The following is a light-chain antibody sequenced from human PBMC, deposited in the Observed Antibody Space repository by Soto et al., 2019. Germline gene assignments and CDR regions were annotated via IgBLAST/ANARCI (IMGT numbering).Light chain of an antibody. CDR3: QSYDRSLSDFV. CDR1: SSNIGAGYD. Sequence: QSVLTQPPSVSGAPGQRVTISCTGSSSNIGAGYDVHWYQHLAGTAPKLLIYANTNRPSGVPDRFSGSKSGTSASLAITGLLADDEADYSCQSYDRSLSDFVFGSGTKLTVL. V-gene: IGLV1-40*01. J-gene: IGLJ1*01. CDR2: ANT.